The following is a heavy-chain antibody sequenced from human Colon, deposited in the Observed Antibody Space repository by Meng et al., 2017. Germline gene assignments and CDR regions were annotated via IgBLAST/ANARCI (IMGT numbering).Heavy chain of an antibody. Sequence: QDSVPVLVQPSPTLSLTCTVSGGSISSGDYYWSWIRQPPGKGLEWIGYIYYSGSTYSNASLKSRVTISIDRSKNQFSLKLSSVTAADTAVYYCARDRKHYGERGWFDPWGQGTLVTVSS. CDR1: GGSISSGDYY. CDR3: ARDRKHYGERGWFDP. J-gene: IGHJ5*02. V-gene: IGHV4-30-4*01. D-gene: IGHD4-17*01. CDR2: IYYSGST.